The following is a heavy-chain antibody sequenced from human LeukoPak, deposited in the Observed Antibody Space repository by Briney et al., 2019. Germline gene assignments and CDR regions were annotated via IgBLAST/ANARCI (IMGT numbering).Heavy chain of an antibody. CDR2: IRSEAYGETT. Sequence: GGSLRLSCTGSGFTFGDHAMAWVRQAPGKGLERVGFIRSEAYGETTEYAASVRARSTISRDNSRSVAYLQMNSLKTEDTAMYYCARGPILLWLHNGMDVWGQGTTVTASS. CDR3: ARGPILLWLHNGMDV. V-gene: IGHV3-49*04. J-gene: IGHJ6*02. CDR1: GFTFGDHA. D-gene: IGHD3-10*01.